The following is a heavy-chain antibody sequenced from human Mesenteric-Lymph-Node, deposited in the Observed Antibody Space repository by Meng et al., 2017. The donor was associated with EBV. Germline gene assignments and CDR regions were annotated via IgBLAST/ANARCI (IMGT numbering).Heavy chain of an antibody. CDR2: INVGNGNT. CDR1: GYTFTNYA. D-gene: IGHD2-2*01. CDR3: ARIRGIDSSTDY. V-gene: IGHV1-3*01. J-gene: IGHJ4*02. Sequence: HVHLVQSGAEVKKPGASVKIACKASGYTFTNYALEWVRQTPGQRLEWMGWINVGNGNTKYSQKFEGRVTISRDTSANTAYVELSSLRSEDTAVYYCARIRGIDSSTDYWGQGTLVTVSS.